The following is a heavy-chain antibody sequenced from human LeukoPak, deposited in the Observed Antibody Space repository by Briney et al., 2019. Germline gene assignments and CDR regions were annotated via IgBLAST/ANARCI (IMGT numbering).Heavy chain of an antibody. J-gene: IGHJ4*02. CDR2: ISSSGSTI. Sequence: GGSLRLSCAASGFTFSSYEMNWVRQAPGKGLEWVSYISSSGSTIYYADSVKGRFTISRDNAKNSLYLQMNSLRAEDTAVYYCATGTRYYDFWSGYPFDYWGPGTLVTVSS. V-gene: IGHV3-48*03. D-gene: IGHD3-3*01. CDR1: GFTFSSYE. CDR3: ATGTRYYDFWSGYPFDY.